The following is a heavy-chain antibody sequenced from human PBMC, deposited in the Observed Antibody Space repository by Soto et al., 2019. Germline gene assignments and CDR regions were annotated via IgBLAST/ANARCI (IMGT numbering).Heavy chain of an antibody. CDR2: INPNSGGT. CDR1: GYTFNGYY. Sequence: SVKVSFKASGYTFNGYYMHWVRQAPVQGLEGMGWINPNSGGTNYAQKFQGRVTMTRDTSISTAYMELSRLRSDDTAVYYCARVSMGGYYDSSGYYYSFDYWGQGTLVTVYS. V-gene: IGHV1-2*02. D-gene: IGHD3-22*01. CDR3: ARVSMGGYYDSSGYYYSFDY. J-gene: IGHJ4*02.